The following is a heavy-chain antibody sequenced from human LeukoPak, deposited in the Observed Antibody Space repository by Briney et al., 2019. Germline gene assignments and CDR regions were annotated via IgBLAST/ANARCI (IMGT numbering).Heavy chain of an antibody. V-gene: IGHV4-59*01. J-gene: IGHJ6*03. D-gene: IGHD2-15*01. Sequence: SETLSLTCTVSGGSISSYYWSWIRQPPGKGLEWIGYIYYSGSTNYNPSLKSRVTISVDTSKNQFSLKLSSVTAADTAVYYCASTPIEGYYYYYMDVWGKGTTVTISS. CDR3: ASTPIEGYYYYYMDV. CDR2: IYYSGST. CDR1: GGSISSYY.